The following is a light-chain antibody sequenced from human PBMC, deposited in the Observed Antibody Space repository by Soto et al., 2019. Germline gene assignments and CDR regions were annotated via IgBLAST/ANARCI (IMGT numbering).Light chain of an antibody. CDR1: QSIGSW. CDR3: QQYDTYSP. CDR2: KAS. V-gene: IGKV1-5*03. Sequence: IQLAQSPATLSVSVGDRVTITCRASQSIGSWLAWYQLKPGKAPKLLLYKASSLESGVPSRFSGSGSGTEFTLTINSLQPDDFATYYCQQYDTYSPFGGGTKVEIK. J-gene: IGKJ4*01.